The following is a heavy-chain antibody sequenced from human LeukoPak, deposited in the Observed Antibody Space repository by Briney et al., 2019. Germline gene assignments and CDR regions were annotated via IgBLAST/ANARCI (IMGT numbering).Heavy chain of an antibody. CDR2: ISAYNGNT. CDR1: GYTFTSYG. CDR3: ARGVSESSSWYNTRYYYYYGMDV. V-gene: IGHV1-18*01. D-gene: IGHD6-13*01. J-gene: IGHJ6*02. Sequence: ASVKVSCKASGYTFTSYGISWVRQAPGQGLEWMGWISAYNGNTNYAQKLQGRVTMTTDTSTSTAYMELSSLRSEDAAVYYCARGVSESSSWYNTRYYYYYGMDVWGQGTTVTVSS.